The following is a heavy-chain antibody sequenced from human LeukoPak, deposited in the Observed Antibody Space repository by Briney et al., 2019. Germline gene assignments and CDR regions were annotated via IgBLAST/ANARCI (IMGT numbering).Heavy chain of an antibody. D-gene: IGHD3-22*01. CDR1: GFTFSNYG. V-gene: IGHV3-30*02. J-gene: IGHJ3*02. Sequence: GGSLRLSCAASGFTFSNYGMHWVRQAPGKGLEWVAFIRYDGNNKYHADSVKGRFTISRDNSKNTLYLQMNSLRVEDTAVYYCAKGTKKAMIVVGFSTSRSPFDIWGQGTMVTVSS. CDR2: IRYDGNNK. CDR3: AKGTKKAMIVVGFSTSRSPFDI.